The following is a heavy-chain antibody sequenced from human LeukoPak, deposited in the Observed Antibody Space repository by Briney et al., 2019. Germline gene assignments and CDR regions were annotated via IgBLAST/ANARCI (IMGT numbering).Heavy chain of an antibody. D-gene: IGHD6-19*01. CDR3: ALVAVAGTLSFWDY. J-gene: IGHJ4*02. CDR2: ISSSGSTI. CDR1: GFTFSSYE. V-gene: IGHV3-48*03. Sequence: GGSLRLSCAASGFTFSSYEMNWVRQAPGKGLEWVSYISSSGSTIYYADSVKGRFTISRDNSKNTLYLQMNSLRAEDTAVYYCALVAVAGTLSFWDYWGQGTLVTVSS.